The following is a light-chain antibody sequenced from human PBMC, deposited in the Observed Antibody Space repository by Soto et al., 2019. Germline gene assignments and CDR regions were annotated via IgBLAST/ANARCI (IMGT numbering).Light chain of an antibody. V-gene: IGKV3-11*01. J-gene: IGKJ4*01. CDR1: QSVSSS. CDR2: DAS. CDR3: QQRSDWPPT. Sequence: EIVLTQSPATLSVSPGERATLSCRASQSVSSSLAWYQQKVGQAPRLLIYDASTWDTGIPSRFRGSGSGTDFTLTISSLEPEDFAVYYCQQRSDWPPTFGGGTRVEIK.